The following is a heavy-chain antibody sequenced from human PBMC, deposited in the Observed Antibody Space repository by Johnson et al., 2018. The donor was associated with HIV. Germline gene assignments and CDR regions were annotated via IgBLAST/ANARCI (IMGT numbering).Heavy chain of an antibody. D-gene: IGHD4-17*01. CDR1: GFTFSNAW. Sequence: VQLVESGGGLVKPGGSLRLSCASSGFTFSNAWMSWVRQAPGKGLEWVGRIKSKTDGGTKDYAAPGKGRVTISSDDSKNTLYLQMNSLKTEDTAVYYCARDVTKDAFDIWGQGTMVTVSS. CDR3: ARDVTKDAFDI. CDR2: IKSKTDGGTK. J-gene: IGHJ3*02. V-gene: IGHV3-15*01.